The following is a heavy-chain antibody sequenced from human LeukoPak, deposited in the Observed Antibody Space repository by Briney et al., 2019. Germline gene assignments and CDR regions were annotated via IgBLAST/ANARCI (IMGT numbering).Heavy chain of an antibody. CDR2: ISYDGSNK. D-gene: IGHD3-22*01. CDR1: GFTFSSYA. CDR3: ARDGFYYDSSGPFDY. Sequence: GGSLRLSCAASGFTFSSYAMHWVRQAPGKGLEWVAVISYDGSNKYYADSVKGRFTISRDNSKNTLYLQMNSLRAEDTAVYYCARDGFYYDSSGPFDYWGQGTLVTVSS. J-gene: IGHJ4*02. V-gene: IGHV3-30*14.